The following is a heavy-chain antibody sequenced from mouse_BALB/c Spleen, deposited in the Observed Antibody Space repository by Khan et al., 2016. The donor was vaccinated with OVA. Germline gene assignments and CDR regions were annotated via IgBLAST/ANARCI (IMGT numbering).Heavy chain of an antibody. V-gene: IGHV1-7*01. Sequence: QVQLQQSGAELAKPGASVKMSCKASGYTFTTYWMHWVKQRPGQGLEWIGYINPTSGYTAYNDKFKDRATLSADKSSSTAYMQLNSLTSEDSAVYYCTRDRIDYWGQGTTLTVSS. CDR2: INPTSGYT. CDR3: TRDRIDY. J-gene: IGHJ2*01. CDR1: GYTFTTYW.